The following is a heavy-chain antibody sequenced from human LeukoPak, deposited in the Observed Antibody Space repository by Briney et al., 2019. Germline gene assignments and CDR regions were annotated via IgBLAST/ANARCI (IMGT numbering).Heavy chain of an antibody. CDR3: ARDQRGPYYYYYMDV. V-gene: IGHV3-7*01. Sequence: PGGSLRLSCAASGFTFDDYGMSWVRQAPGKGLEWVANIKQDGSEKYYVDSVKGRFTISRDNAKNSLYLQMNSLRAEDTAVYYCARDQRGPYYYYYMDVWGKGTTVTISS. D-gene: IGHD3-10*01. CDR1: GFTFDDYG. CDR2: IKQDGSEK. J-gene: IGHJ6*03.